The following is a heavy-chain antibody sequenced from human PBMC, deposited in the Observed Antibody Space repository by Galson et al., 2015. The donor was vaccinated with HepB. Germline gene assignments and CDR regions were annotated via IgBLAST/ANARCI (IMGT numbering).Heavy chain of an antibody. J-gene: IGHJ4*02. CDR3: ASQQDVRWLQYPYYFDY. V-gene: IGHV5-51*01. D-gene: IGHD5-24*01. Sequence: QSGAEVKKPGESLKISCKGSGYSFSNYWIGWVRQMPEKGLERMGIIYPGDSDTRYSPSFQGQVTISVDKSISTAYLQWSSLKASDTAMYYCASQQDVRWLQYPYYFDYWGQGTLVTVSS. CDR2: IYPGDSDT. CDR1: GYSFSNYW.